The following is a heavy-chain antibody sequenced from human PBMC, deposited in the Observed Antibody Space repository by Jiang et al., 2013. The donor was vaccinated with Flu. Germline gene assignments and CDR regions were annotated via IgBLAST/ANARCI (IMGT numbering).Heavy chain of an antibody. CDR2: TYYRSKWYN. J-gene: IGHJ6*02. D-gene: IGHD6-13*01. CDR1: GDSVSSNSAA. Sequence: QTLSLTCAISGDSVSSNSAAWNWIRQSPSRGLEWLGRTYYRSKWYNDYAVSVKSRITINPDTSKNQFSLQPNSVTPEDTAVYYCARWRYSSSWPFYYYYGMDVWGQGTTVTV. CDR3: ARWRYSSSWPFYYYYGMDV. V-gene: IGHV6-1*01.